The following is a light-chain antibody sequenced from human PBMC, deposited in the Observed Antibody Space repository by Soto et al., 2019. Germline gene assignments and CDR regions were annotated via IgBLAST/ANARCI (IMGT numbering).Light chain of an antibody. Sequence: DIQMTQSPSSVSASVGDRVTITCRASQGISNWLAWYQQQPGKAPKLLIYAASSLQSGIPSRFSGGGSVTHFTLIISSLQAEDFATYYCQQNNTSLPLPFGGGTKVEI. V-gene: IGKV1-12*01. CDR1: QGISNW. CDR3: QQNNTSLPLP. CDR2: AAS. J-gene: IGKJ4*01.